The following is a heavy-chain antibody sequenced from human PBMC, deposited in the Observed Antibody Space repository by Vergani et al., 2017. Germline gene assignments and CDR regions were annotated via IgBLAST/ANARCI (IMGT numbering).Heavy chain of an antibody. Sequence: QLQLQESGPGLVKPSETLSLTCTVSGGSISSSSYYWGWIRQPPGKGLEWIGSIYYSGSTYYNPSLKSRVTISVDTSKNQFSLKRSSVTAADTAVYYCAREVPEGNWFDPWGQGTLVTVSS. J-gene: IGHJ5*02. D-gene: IGHD1-14*01. CDR1: GGSISSSSYY. CDR3: AREVPEGNWFDP. CDR2: IYYSGST. V-gene: IGHV4-39*07.